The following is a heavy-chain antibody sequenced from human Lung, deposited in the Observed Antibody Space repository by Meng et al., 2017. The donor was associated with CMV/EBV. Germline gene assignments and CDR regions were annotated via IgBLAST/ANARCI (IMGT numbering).Heavy chain of an antibody. CDR1: GGSISSSSYY. D-gene: IGHD6-19*01. CDR2: IYYSGST. J-gene: IGHJ6*02. V-gene: IGHV4-39*07. CDR3: ASESPEYQWLEDYYYGMDV. Sequence: GSLRLXCTVSGGSISSSSYYWGWIRQPPGKGLEWIGSIYYSGSTYYNPSLKSRVTISVDTSKNQFSLKLSSVTAADTAVYYCASESPEYQWLEDYYYGMDVWGQGTTVTVSS.